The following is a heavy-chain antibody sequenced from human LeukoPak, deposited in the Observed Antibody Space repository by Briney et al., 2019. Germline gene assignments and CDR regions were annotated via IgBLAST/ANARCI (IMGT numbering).Heavy chain of an antibody. J-gene: IGHJ4*02. CDR2: TRYDGSNK. D-gene: IGHD3-22*01. CDR1: GFTFSSYR. V-gene: IGHV3-30*02. Sequence: GGSLSLSCAASGFTFSSYRMHWLRPAPGKGLEWSVYTRYDGSNKAYAVPVRGSFTISRAIYTNKLYLNMISLRAADMAVYYCAKDPTHYRVWDGYDSTVVIYWGQGTLVTVSS. CDR3: AKDPTHYRVWDGYDSTVVIY.